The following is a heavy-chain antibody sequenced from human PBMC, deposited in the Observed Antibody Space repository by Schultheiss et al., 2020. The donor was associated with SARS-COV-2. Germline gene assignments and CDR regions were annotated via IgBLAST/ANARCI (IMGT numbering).Heavy chain of an antibody. D-gene: IGHD1-26*01. Sequence: GSLRLSCAASGFTFSGSAMHWVRQASGKGLEWVGRIRSKANSYATAYAASVKGRFTISRDDSKNTAYLQMNSLKTEDTAVYYCARDEGKWELPERNDYWGQGTLVTVSS. CDR1: GFTFSGSA. V-gene: IGHV3-73*01. J-gene: IGHJ4*02. CDR3: ARDEGKWELPERNDY. CDR2: IRSKANSYAT.